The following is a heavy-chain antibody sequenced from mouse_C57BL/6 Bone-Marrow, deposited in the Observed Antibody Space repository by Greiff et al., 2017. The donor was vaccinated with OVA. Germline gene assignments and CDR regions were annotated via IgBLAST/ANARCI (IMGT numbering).Heavy chain of an antibody. CDR3: SSDGYPYYYAMDY. CDR1: GYSITSGYY. D-gene: IGHD2-2*01. J-gene: IGHJ4*01. V-gene: IGHV3-6*01. Sequence: QSGPGLVKPSQSLSLTCSVTGYSITSGYYWNWIRQFPGNKLEWMGYISYDGSNNYNPSLKNRISITRDTSKNQFFLKLHSVTTEDTATYSCSSDGYPYYYAMDYWGQGTSVTVSS. CDR2: ISYDGSN.